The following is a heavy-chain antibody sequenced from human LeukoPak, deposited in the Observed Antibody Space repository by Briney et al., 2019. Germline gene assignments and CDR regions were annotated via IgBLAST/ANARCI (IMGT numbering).Heavy chain of an antibody. CDR3: ARVRAIWGSYRYRYYFDY. Sequence: SETLSVTCAVPVESFSGYYWSRIPPTPRKGLGCGWEIILSGSTNDKPALTSRVTISVDTSKNQFSLKLSSVTAADTAVYYCARVRAIWGSYRYRYYFDYWGQGTLVTVSS. J-gene: IGHJ4*02. D-gene: IGHD3-16*02. CDR1: VESFSGYY. V-gene: IGHV4-34*12. CDR2: IILSGST.